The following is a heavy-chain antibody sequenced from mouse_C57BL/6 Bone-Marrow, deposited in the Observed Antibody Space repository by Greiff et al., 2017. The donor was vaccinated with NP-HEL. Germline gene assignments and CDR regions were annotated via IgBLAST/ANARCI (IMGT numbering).Heavy chain of an antibody. CDR3: ARDPYYYGSSPFAY. J-gene: IGHJ3*01. D-gene: IGHD1-1*01. V-gene: IGHV1-81*01. CDR2: IYPRSGNT. CDR1: GYTFTSSG. Sequence: VQLQQSGAELARPGASVKLSCKASGYTFTSSGISWVKQRTGQGLEWIGEIYPRSGNTYYNEKFKGKATLTADKSSSTAYMELRSLTSEDSAVYFCARDPYYYGSSPFAYWGQGTLVTVSA.